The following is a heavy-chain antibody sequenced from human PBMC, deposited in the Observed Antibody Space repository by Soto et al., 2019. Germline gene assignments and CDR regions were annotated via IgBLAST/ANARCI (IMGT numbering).Heavy chain of an antibody. Sequence: PSETLSLTCTVSGGSISSGDYYWSWIRQPPGKGLEWIGYIYYSGSTYYNPSLKSRVTISVDTSKNQFSLKLSSVTAADTAVYYCAYTALRFLERFSPDRKDFYMDVWGKGTTVTVSS. CDR1: GGSISSGDYY. D-gene: IGHD3-3*01. CDR2: IYYSGST. V-gene: IGHV4-30-4*01. CDR3: AYTALRFLERFSPDRKDFYMDV. J-gene: IGHJ6*03.